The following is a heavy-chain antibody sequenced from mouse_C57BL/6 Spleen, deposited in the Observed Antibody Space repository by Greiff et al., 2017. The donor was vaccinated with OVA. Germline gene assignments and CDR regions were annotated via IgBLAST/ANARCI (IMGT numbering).Heavy chain of an antibody. Sequence: EVQLVESEGGLVQPGSSMKLSCTASGFTFSDYYMAWVRQVPEKGLEWVANINYDGSSTYYLDSLKSRFIISRDNAKNILYLQMSSLKSEDTATYYCARAPITTVVAHWYFDVWGTGTTVTVSS. D-gene: IGHD1-1*01. CDR2: INYDGSST. V-gene: IGHV5-16*01. CDR3: ARAPITTVVAHWYFDV. J-gene: IGHJ1*03. CDR1: GFTFSDYY.